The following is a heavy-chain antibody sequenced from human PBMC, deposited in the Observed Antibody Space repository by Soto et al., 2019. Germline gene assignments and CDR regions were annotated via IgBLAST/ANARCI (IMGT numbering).Heavy chain of an antibody. CDR1: GFTFSHHW. Sequence: EVELVESGGGLVQPGGSLRLSCAASGFTFSHHWMGWVRQAPGKGLEWLATINQDGSQKYYVDSVKGRFTISRDNAQNSVYLQMNSLGAEDTAVYFCVRDYGYYGFEYWGQGTLVAVSS. CDR3: VRDYGYYGFEY. V-gene: IGHV3-7*01. CDR2: INQDGSQK. J-gene: IGHJ4*02. D-gene: IGHD5-18*01.